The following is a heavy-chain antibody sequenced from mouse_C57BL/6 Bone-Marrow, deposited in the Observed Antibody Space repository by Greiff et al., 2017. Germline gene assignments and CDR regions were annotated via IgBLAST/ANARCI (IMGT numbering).Heavy chain of an antibody. Sequence: VKLMESGAELVRPGTSVKVSCKASGYAFTNYLIEWVKQRPGQGLEWIGVINPGSGGTNYNEKFKGKATLTADKSSSTAYMQLSSLTSEDSAVYFCARGAAQATPFAYWGQGTLVTVSA. J-gene: IGHJ3*01. V-gene: IGHV1-54*01. CDR2: INPGSGGT. CDR3: ARGAAQATPFAY. CDR1: GYAFTNYL. D-gene: IGHD3-2*02.